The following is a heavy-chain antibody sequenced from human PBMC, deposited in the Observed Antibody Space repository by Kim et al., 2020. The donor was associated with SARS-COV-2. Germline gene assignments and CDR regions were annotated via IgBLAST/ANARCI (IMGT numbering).Heavy chain of an antibody. Sequence: SETLSLTCTVSGGSISSISYYWGWLRQPPGKGLEWIGSGYYSGTTYYKPSLKSRVTISVDTSNNQFSLKLTSVTAADTANYYCATHSLREYQQRRFDSSG. V-gene: IGHV4-39*01. CDR3: ATHSLREYQQRRFDS. J-gene: IGHJ5*01. CDR1: GGSISSISYY. D-gene: IGHD2-2*01. CDR2: GYYSGTT.